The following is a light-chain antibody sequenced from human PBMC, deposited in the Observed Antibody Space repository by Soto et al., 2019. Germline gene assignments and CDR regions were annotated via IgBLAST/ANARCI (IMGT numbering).Light chain of an antibody. CDR3: LKYTKDAPGT. J-gene: IGKJ1*01. CDR1: QDIGQY. Sequence: DIQMTQSPSSLSASVGDRVTLTCRASQDIGQYLAWYQQRPGKVPKLLIYYVFNLQSGVPSRFSGSGSGTEFTLSISSLQPEDVATYYCLKYTKDAPGTFGQGTKVEI. CDR2: YVF. V-gene: IGKV1-27*01.